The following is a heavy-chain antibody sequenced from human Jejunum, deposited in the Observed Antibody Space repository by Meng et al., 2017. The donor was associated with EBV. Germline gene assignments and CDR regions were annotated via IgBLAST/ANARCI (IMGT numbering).Heavy chain of an antibody. CDR1: GFTFSNAW. J-gene: IGHJ4*02. V-gene: IGHV3-15*01. Sequence: EVALVEVGGGLVTPGGSLRLFRVRSGFTFSNAWMSWVRQAPGKGLEWVGRIKRKIDGEATDYAAPVKGRFTISRDDSKNTVYLQMNSLKTEDTAVYYCFDHAYWGQGTLVTVSS. CDR3: FDHAY. CDR2: IKRKIDGEAT.